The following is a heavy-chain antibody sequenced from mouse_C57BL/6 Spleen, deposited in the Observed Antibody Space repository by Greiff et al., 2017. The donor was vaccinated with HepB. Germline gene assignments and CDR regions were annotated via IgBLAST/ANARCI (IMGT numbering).Heavy chain of an antibody. V-gene: IGHV1-15*01. Sequence: QVQLQQPGAELVRPGASVTLSCKASGYTFTDYEMHWVKQTPVHGLEWIGAIDPETGGTAYNQKFKGKAILTADKSSSTAYMELRSLTSEDSAVYYCTRDGSSPYWYFDVWGTGTTVTVSS. CDR3: TRDGSSPYWYFDV. J-gene: IGHJ1*03. CDR2: IDPETGGT. CDR1: GYTFTDYE. D-gene: IGHD1-1*01.